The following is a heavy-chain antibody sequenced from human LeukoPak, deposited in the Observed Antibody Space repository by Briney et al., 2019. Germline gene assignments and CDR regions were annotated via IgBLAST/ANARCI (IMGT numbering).Heavy chain of an antibody. V-gene: IGHV4-39*01. D-gene: IGHD6-13*01. Sequence: SSESLSLTCTVSGDSIGSSNNYWACVRQPPGKGLEWLVSIFYSGSTYYNPSLKSRVTISVDTSKNQSSLNLYSVTAADTATYYCARRGITYSSSFFAYWGQGTLVTVSS. CDR2: IFYSGST. CDR3: ARRGITYSSSFFAY. J-gene: IGHJ4*02. CDR1: GDSIGSSNNY.